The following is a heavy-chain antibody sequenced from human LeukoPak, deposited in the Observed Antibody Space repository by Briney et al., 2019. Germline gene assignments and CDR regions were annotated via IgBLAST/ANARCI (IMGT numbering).Heavy chain of an antibody. V-gene: IGHV1-69*05. CDR2: IIPIFGTA. Sequence: SVKVSCKASGYSFTSYGISWVRQAPGQGLEWMGGIIPIFGTANYAQKFQGRVTITTDESTSTAYMELSSLRSEDTAVYYCASWPGGWYGEDSWGQGTLVTVSS. J-gene: IGHJ4*02. D-gene: IGHD6-19*01. CDR1: GYSFTSYG. CDR3: ASWPGGWYGEDS.